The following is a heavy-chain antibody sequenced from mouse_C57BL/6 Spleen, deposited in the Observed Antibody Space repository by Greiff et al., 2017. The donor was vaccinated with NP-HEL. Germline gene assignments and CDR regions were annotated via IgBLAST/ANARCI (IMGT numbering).Heavy chain of an antibody. CDR1: GFTFSSYT. Sequence: EVKVVESGGGLVKPGGSLKLSCAASGFTFSSYTMSWVRQTPEKRLEWVATISGGGGNTYYPDSVKGRFTISRDNAKNTLYLQMSSLRSEDTALYYCARPHYDYDGTWFAYWGQGTLVTVSA. CDR2: ISGGGGNT. V-gene: IGHV5-9*01. J-gene: IGHJ3*01. D-gene: IGHD2-4*01. CDR3: ARPHYDYDGTWFAY.